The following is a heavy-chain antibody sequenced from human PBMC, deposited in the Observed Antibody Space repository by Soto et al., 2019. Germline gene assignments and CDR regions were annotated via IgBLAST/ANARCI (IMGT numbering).Heavy chain of an antibody. Sequence: QVQLVESGGGVVQPGTSLTLSCSASGFIFRNYGMHWVRQAPGKGLEWVSIISYDGSRKHYIDSVKGRFTISRDNSKNTLDLQMNSLRAEDTAVYYCAKDIHPGRDTYHYGADYWGQGTLVAVSS. CDR2: ISYDGSRK. D-gene: IGHD5-12*01. CDR1: GFIFRNYG. V-gene: IGHV3-30*18. J-gene: IGHJ4*02. CDR3: AKDIHPGRDTYHYGADY.